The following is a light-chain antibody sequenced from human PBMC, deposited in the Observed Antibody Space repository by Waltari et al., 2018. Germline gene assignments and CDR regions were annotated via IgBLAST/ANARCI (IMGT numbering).Light chain of an antibody. CDR3: ISYSSSATGHVI. CDR1: SSDVGGYNC. CDR2: DFS. V-gene: IGLV2-14*03. Sequence: SALTQPASVSGSPGQSITISCTGTSSDVGGYNCVSWFQQYPGKAPKLIMYDFSHRPSGVSILFSGSKSGDTASLTISGLQADDEADYHCISYSSSATGHVIIGGGTKLTVL. J-gene: IGLJ2*01.